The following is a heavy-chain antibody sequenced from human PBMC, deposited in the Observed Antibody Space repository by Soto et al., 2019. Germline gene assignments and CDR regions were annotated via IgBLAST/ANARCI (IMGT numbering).Heavy chain of an antibody. CDR1: GFTFSSYS. J-gene: IGHJ4*02. CDR3: ARDAQDRCSGGSCYPGY. Sequence: GGSLRLSCAASGFTFSSYSMNWVRQAPGKGLEWVSSISSSSSYIYYADSVKGRFTISRDNAKNSLYLQMNSLRAEDTAVYYCARDAQDRCSGGSCYPGYWGQGTLVTVSS. D-gene: IGHD2-15*01. CDR2: ISSSSSYI. V-gene: IGHV3-21*01.